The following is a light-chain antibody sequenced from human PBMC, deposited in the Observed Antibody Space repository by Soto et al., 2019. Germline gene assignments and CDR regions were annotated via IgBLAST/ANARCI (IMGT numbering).Light chain of an antibody. V-gene: IGKV3-20*01. CDR2: CAS. Sequence: EIVLTQSPGTLSLSPGERATLSCRASQSVSSSYLAWYQQKPGQAPRLLIFCASRRATGIPDRFSGSGSGTDFTLTISRLEPEDFAVYYCQQYGSSPRTFGQGTKVEIK. CDR3: QQYGSSPRT. CDR1: QSVSSSY. J-gene: IGKJ1*01.